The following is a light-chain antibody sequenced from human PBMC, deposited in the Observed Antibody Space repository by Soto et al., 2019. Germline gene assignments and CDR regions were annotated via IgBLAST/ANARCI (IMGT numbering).Light chain of an antibody. CDR2: SHD. V-gene: IGLV1-44*01. CDR1: RSNVGRNS. J-gene: IGLJ3*02. CDR3: AAWDDSLNAWV. Sequence: QSVVTQPPSASQTPGQTVTISCSGSRSNVGRNSVSWYQHVPGTAPKLLIYSHDQRPSGVPDRISASRSGTAASLAISGLRSEDEAFYYCAAWDDSLNAWVFGGGTQLTVL.